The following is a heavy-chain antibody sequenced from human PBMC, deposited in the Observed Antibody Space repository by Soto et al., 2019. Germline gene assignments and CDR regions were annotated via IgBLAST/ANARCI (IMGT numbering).Heavy chain of an antibody. J-gene: IGHJ3*02. CDR1: GYSLTSYW. Sequence: GESLKISCKGSGYSLTSYWIGWVRQMPGKGLEWMGIIYPGDSDTKYSPSFQGQVTISADKSISTAYLQWSSLKASDTAMYYCASQEMATKNVDAFDIWGQGTMVTVSS. CDR3: ASQEMATKNVDAFDI. V-gene: IGHV5-51*01. CDR2: IYPGDSDT. D-gene: IGHD5-12*01.